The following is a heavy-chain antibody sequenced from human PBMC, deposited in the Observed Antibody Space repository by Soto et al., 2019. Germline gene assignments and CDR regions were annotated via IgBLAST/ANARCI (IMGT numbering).Heavy chain of an antibody. Sequence: PGGSLRLSCAASGFTFSSYAMSWVRQAPGKGLEWVSAISGSGGSTYYADSVKGRFTISRDNSKNTLYLQMNSLRAEDTAVYYCAREWIQLWTEGPLGYYYYYGMDVWGQGTTVTVSS. V-gene: IGHV3-23*01. J-gene: IGHJ6*02. D-gene: IGHD5-18*01. CDR3: AREWIQLWTEGPLGYYYYYGMDV. CDR2: ISGSGGST. CDR1: GFTFSSYA.